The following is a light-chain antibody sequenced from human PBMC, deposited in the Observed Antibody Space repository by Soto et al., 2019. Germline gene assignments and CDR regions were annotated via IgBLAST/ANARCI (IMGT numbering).Light chain of an antibody. CDR2: GAS. V-gene: IGKV1-5*03. J-gene: IGKJ2*01. Sequence: DTKMTQSPSTLSAYVGDRVSITCRASQSISSWLAWYQQKPGKAPKLLIYGASNLESGVPSRFSGSGSGTEFTLTISSLQPDDSATYYCQHYDTYPYTFGQGTKLEIK. CDR3: QHYDTYPYT. CDR1: QSISSW.